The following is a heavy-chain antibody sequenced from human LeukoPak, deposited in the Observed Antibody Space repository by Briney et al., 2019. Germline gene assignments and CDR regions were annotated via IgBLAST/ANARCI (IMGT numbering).Heavy chain of an antibody. Sequence: SETLSLTCNVSGGSISSGGSRWSWIRQHPGKGLEWIGYIYYSGSTNYNPSLKSRVTISVDKSKNQFSLKLSSVTAADTAVYYCARGGGPTDYWGQGTLVTVSS. V-gene: IGHV4-31*03. CDR3: ARGGGPTDY. CDR2: IYYSGST. D-gene: IGHD3-16*01. J-gene: IGHJ4*02. CDR1: GGSISSGGSR.